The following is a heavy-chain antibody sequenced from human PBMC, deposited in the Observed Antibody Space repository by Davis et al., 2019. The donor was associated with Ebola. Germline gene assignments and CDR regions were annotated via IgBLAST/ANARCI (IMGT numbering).Heavy chain of an antibody. Sequence: PGGSLTLSCVASGFTSSNYWMTWVRQAPGKGLEWVANIRQDGSAKYSVDSVKGRFTMSRDNAKNSLYLQMNSLRAEDTAVYYCARDSGWYRFEYWGQGTLVTVSS. CDR1: GFTSSNYW. CDR3: ARDSGWYRFEY. D-gene: IGHD6-19*01. V-gene: IGHV3-7*01. CDR2: IRQDGSAK. J-gene: IGHJ4*02.